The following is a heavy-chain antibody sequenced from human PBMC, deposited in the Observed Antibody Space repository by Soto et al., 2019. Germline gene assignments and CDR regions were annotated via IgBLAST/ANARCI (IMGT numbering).Heavy chain of an antibody. V-gene: IGHV1-69*01. CDR2: IIPIFGTA. J-gene: IGHJ4*02. CDR3: AREGASCSHIGY. Sequence: QVQLVQSGAEVKKPGSSVKVSCKASGGTFSSYAISWVRQAPGQGLEWMGGIIPIFGTANYAPKFQGRVTITADESTSTVYMELSSLRAEDTAVYYGAREGASCSHIGYWGQGTLVTVSS. CDR1: GGTFSSYA. D-gene: IGHD2-21*01.